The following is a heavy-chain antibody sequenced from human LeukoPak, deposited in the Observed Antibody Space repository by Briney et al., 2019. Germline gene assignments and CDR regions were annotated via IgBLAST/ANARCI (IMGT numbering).Heavy chain of an antibody. J-gene: IGHJ6*02. Sequence: PGGSLRLSCVGSGFTFRSHAMSWVRQAPEKGLEFVSGIYENGGTTYYADSVKGRFSISRDNSKNTLYLQMNSLRAEDTAVYYCARDGWYAAVAPFYYYYYGMDVWGQGTTVTVSS. V-gene: IGHV3-23*01. CDR3: ARDGWYAAVAPFYYYYYGMDV. CDR2: IYENGGTT. D-gene: IGHD6-19*01. CDR1: GFTFRSHA.